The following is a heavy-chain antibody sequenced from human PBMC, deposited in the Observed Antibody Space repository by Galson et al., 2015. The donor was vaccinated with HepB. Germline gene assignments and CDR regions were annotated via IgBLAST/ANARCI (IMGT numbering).Heavy chain of an antibody. CDR3: TTALRRLRWGDYDFYFDY. CDR2: IKSKTDGGTT. V-gene: IGHV3-15*01. D-gene: IGHD5-12*01. Sequence: SLRLSCAASGFTFSNAWMSWVRQAPGKGLEWVGRIKSKTDGGTTDYTAPVKGRFTISREDSKNTLYLQMNSLKTEDTAVYYCTTALRRLRWGDYDFYFDYWGQGTLVTVSS. J-gene: IGHJ4*02. CDR1: GFTFSNAW.